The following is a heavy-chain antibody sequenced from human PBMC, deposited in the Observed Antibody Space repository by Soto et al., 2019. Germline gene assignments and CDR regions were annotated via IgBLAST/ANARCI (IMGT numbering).Heavy chain of an antibody. V-gene: IGHV3-23*01. D-gene: IGHD3-22*01. CDR3: AKGRNYYDTSGYPHRFDY. CDR2: ISGSGGTT. CDR1: GFTFSSYA. Sequence: LRLSCAASGFTFSSYAMSWVRQAPWKGLEWVSGISGSGGTTYYADSVKGRFTISRDNSKNTLYLQMNSLRAEHTAVYYCAKGRNYYDTSGYPHRFDYWGQGALVTVSS. J-gene: IGHJ4*02.